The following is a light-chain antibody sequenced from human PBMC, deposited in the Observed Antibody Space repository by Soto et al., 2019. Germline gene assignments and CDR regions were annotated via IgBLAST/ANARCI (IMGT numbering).Light chain of an antibody. Sequence: DIQMTQSPSSLSASVRDRVTITCRATQSIYTYLSWYQQKPGKAPKLLISAASSLESGVPSRFSGSGSGTDFTLTISRLEPEDFAVYYCQDYGSSAWTFGQGTKVDIK. CDR3: QDYGSSAWT. V-gene: IGKV1-39*02. J-gene: IGKJ1*01. CDR1: QSIYTY. CDR2: AAS.